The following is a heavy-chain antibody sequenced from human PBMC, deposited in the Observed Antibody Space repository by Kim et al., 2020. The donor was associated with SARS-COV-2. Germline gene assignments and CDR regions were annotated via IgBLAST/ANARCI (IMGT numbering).Heavy chain of an antibody. CDR1: GFTFSSYT. V-gene: IGHV3-21*01. Sequence: GGSLRLSCVASGFTFSSYTMHWVRQAPGKGLEWVSSISGRGSFMYFAGSVKGRFTTSRDNAWNSVSLQMSGLRVEETAVYYCARWRGDGRGGFDFCG. J-gene: IGHJ4*01. D-gene: IGHD3-16*01. CDR2: ISGRGSFM. CDR3: ARWRGDGRGGFDF.